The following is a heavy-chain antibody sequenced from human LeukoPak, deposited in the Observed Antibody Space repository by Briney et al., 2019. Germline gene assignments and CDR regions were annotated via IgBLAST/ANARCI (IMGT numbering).Heavy chain of an antibody. V-gene: IGHV4-59*01. CDR3: ARVLSGKAAAAYYYMDV. D-gene: IGHD6-13*01. Sequence: PSKTLSLTCTVSGGSISSYYWSWIRQPPGKGLEWIGYIYYSGSTNYNPSLKSRVTISVDTSKNQFSLKLSSVTAADTAVYYCARVLSGKAAAAYYYMDVWGKGTTVTVSS. J-gene: IGHJ6*03. CDR2: IYYSGST. CDR1: GGSISSYY.